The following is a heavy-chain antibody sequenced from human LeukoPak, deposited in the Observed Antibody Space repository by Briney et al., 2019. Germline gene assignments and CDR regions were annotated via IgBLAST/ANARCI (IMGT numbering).Heavy chain of an antibody. J-gene: IGHJ4*02. V-gene: IGHV5-51*01. Sequence: GASLQISCKGSGSSFTSYWIGWVRQLPGKGLEWMGIIYPGDSDTRYSPSFQGQVTISADKSISTAYLQWSSLKASDTAMYYCARPHRGSSWPHFDYWGQGTLVTVSS. CDR2: IYPGDSDT. CDR1: GSSFTSYW. CDR3: ARPHRGSSWPHFDY. D-gene: IGHD6-13*01.